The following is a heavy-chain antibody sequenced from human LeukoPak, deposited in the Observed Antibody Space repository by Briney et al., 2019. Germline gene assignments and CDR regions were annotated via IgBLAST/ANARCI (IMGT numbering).Heavy chain of an antibody. CDR3: ARDVSTMYYDILTGFAY. Sequence: QPGGSLRLSCAASGFTFSSYAMHWVRQAPGKGLEWVAVISYDGSNKYYADSVKGRFTISRDNSKNTLYLQMNSLRAEDTAVYYCARDVSTMYYDILTGFAYWGQGTLVTVSS. CDR1: GFTFSSYA. D-gene: IGHD3-9*01. V-gene: IGHV3-30*04. J-gene: IGHJ4*02. CDR2: ISYDGSNK.